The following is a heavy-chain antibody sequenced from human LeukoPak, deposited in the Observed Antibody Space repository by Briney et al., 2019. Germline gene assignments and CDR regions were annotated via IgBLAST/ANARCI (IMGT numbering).Heavy chain of an antibody. V-gene: IGHV4-59*12. D-gene: IGHD3-22*01. CDR2: IYYSGST. Sequence: SETLSLTCTVSGGSISSYYWSWIRQPPGKGLEWIGYIYYSGSTNYNPSLKSRVTISVDTSKNQFSLKLSSVTAADTAVYYCAAYYYDSSGYFDYWGQGTLVTVSS. J-gene: IGHJ4*02. CDR3: AAYYYDSSGYFDY. CDR1: GGSISSYY.